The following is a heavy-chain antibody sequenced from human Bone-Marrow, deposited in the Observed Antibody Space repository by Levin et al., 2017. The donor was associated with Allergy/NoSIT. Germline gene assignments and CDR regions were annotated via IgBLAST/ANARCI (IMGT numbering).Heavy chain of an antibody. V-gene: IGHV4-4*02. CDR2: IYHTGNT. CDR3: AKNSVEATGVLDS. D-gene: IGHD1-26*01. Sequence: SETLSLTCGVSGASIRTINWWTWVRQSPGKGLEWIAEIYHTGNTKYNPSLESRVTISVDESKNQFSLKMSPVTAADTAIYYCAKNSVEATGVLDSWGQGILVTVSS. CDR1: GASIRTINW. J-gene: IGHJ4*02.